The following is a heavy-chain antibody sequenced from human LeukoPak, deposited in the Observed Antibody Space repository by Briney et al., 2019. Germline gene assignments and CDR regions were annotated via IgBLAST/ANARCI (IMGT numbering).Heavy chain of an antibody. Sequence: GESLKISCKGSGYSFTTYWIGWVRQMPGKGLEWMGIIYPGDSDTRYSPSFQGQVTISADKSISTAYLQWSSLKASDTAMYYCARLGRGLEWPPGDAFDIWGQGTMVTVSS. D-gene: IGHD3-3*01. V-gene: IGHV5-51*01. CDR3: ARLGRGLEWPPGDAFDI. CDR2: IYPGDSDT. J-gene: IGHJ3*02. CDR1: GYSFTTYW.